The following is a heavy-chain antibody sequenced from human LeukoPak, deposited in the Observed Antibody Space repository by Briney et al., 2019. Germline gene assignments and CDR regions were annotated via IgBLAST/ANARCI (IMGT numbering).Heavy chain of an antibody. Sequence: GASVKISCKASGYTFTSYDINWVRQATGQGLEWMGWMNPNSGNTGYAQKFQGRVTITRNTSISTAYMELSSLRSEDTAVYYCARYCSGGSCYSSDDAFDIWGQGTMVTVSS. D-gene: IGHD2-15*01. CDR3: ARYCSGGSCYSSDDAFDI. V-gene: IGHV1-8*03. J-gene: IGHJ3*02. CDR1: GYTFTSYD. CDR2: MNPNSGNT.